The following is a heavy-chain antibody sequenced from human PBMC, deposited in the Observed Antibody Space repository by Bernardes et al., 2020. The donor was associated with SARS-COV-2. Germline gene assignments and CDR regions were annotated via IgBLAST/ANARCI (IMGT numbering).Heavy chain of an antibody. CDR3: VRGPSDGHGRFEY. V-gene: IGHV3-74*01. Sequence: GGSLRLSCAASGFTFSSYWMHWVRQAPGKGLMWVSRINGDGRTTTYADSVKGRFTISRDNSKNTLYLQMNSLRAEDTAVYYCVRGPSDGHGRFEYWGQGTLGTVSS. CDR2: INGDGRTT. J-gene: IGHJ4*02. D-gene: IGHD2-21*01. CDR1: GFTFSSYW.